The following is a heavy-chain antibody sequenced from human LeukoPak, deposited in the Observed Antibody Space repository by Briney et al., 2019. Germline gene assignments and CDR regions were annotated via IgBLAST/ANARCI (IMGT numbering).Heavy chain of an antibody. V-gene: IGHV4-59*01. CDR2: IYYSGST. J-gene: IGHJ3*02. D-gene: IGHD1-14*01. Sequence: PSETLSLTCTVSGGSISSYYWSWIRQPPGKGLEWIGYIYYSGSTNYNPSLKSRVTISVDTSKNQFSLKLSSVTAADTAVYYCARVTRNKPREAFDIWGQGTMVTVSS. CDR1: GGSISSYY. CDR3: ARVTRNKPREAFDI.